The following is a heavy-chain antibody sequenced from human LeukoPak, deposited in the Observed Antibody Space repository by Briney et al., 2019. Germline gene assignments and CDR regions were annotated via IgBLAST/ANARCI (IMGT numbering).Heavy chain of an antibody. V-gene: IGHV1-2*02. CDR3: ARADGPITIFGVDPIPFDY. CDR2: INPNSGGT. D-gene: IGHD3-3*01. J-gene: IGHJ4*02. CDR1: GYTFTGYY. Sequence: ASVKVSCKASGYTFTGYYMHWVRQAPGQGLEWMGWINPNSGGTNYAQKFQGRATMTRDTSISTAYMELSRLRSDDTAVYYCARADGPITIFGVDPIPFDYWGQGTLVTVSS.